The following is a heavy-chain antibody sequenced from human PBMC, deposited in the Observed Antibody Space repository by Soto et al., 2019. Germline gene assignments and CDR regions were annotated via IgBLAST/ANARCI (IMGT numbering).Heavy chain of an antibody. J-gene: IGHJ4*02. Sequence: QVHLVQSGAEVKKPGAAVKISCKASGYVFAKYAIRWVRQAPGQSLEWMGRINAGSGSTKYSQKFQDRVTLTRDTSATTVYMELSSLRSEDTAVFCAREVRLLDWLLPTFENWGQGTLVTVSS. CDR1: GYVFAKYA. D-gene: IGHD3-3*01. CDR3: AREVRLLDWLLPTFEN. CDR2: INAGSGST. V-gene: IGHV1-3*01.